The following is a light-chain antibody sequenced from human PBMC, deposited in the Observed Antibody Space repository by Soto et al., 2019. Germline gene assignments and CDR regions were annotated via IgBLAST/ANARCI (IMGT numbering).Light chain of an antibody. Sequence: DIQMTHSPSTLSGSVGDRVTITCRASQTISSWLAWYQQKPGKAPKALIYDASTLRSGVPSRFSGGGSGTEFTLTISSLQPDDFATYYCQQYNTYSTFGQGTRLEIK. CDR1: QTISSW. CDR2: DAS. CDR3: QQYNTYST. V-gene: IGKV1-5*01. J-gene: IGKJ5*01.